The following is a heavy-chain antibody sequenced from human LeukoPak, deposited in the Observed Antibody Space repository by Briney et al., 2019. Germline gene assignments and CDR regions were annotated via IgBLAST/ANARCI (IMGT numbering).Heavy chain of an antibody. V-gene: IGHV3-23*01. Sequence: GGSLRLSCAASGFTFSTYAMSWVRRAPGKGLEWVSSINNSGGSTYYADSVKGRFTISRDNSKNTLYLQMSSLRAEDTAPYYCAKAYGSGSYYNTNWFDPWGQGTLVTASS. CDR1: GFTFSTYA. D-gene: IGHD3-10*01. J-gene: IGHJ5*02. CDR3: AKAYGSGSYYNTNWFDP. CDR2: INNSGGST.